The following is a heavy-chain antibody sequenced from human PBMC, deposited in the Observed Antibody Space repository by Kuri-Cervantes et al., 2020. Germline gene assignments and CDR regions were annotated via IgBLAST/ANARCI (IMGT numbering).Heavy chain of an antibody. Sequence: ASVKVSCKASGYTFTSYAMHWVRQAPGQRLEWMGWINAGNGNTKYSQKFQGRVTITRDTSASTAYMELRSLTSADTAVYYCAREWELVRGFDYWGQGTLVTVSS. CDR1: GYTFTSYA. CDR3: AREWELVRGFDY. D-gene: IGHD1-26*01. J-gene: IGHJ4*02. V-gene: IGHV1-3*01. CDR2: INAGNGNT.